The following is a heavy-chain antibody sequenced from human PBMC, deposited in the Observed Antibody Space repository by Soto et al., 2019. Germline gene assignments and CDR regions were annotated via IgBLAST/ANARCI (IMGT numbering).Heavy chain of an antibody. V-gene: IGHV4-39*01. J-gene: IGHJ4*02. Sequence: SETLSLTCTVSGGYISSSSYYCGWIRQPPGKGLEWIGSIYYSGSTYYNPSLKSRVTISVDTSKNQFSLKLSSVTAADTAVYYCARQGADTAMAYYFDYWGQGTLVTVSS. CDR3: ARQGADTAMAYYFDY. CDR2: IYYSGST. CDR1: GGYISSSSYY. D-gene: IGHD5-18*01.